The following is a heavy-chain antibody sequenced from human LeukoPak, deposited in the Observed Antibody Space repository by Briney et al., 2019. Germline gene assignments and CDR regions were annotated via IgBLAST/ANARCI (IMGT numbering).Heavy chain of an antibody. CDR2: IYYSGST. D-gene: IGHD3-10*01. V-gene: IGHV4-39*01. CDR1: GGSISSSSYY. J-gene: IGHJ4*02. CDR3: ASKIVLESMVRGVMGAYFDY. Sequence: PSETLSLTCTVSGGSISSSSYYWGWIRQPPGKGLEWIGSIYYSGSTYYNPSLKSRVTISVDTSKNQFSLKLSSVTAADTAVYYCASKIVLESMVRGVMGAYFDYWGQGTLVTASS.